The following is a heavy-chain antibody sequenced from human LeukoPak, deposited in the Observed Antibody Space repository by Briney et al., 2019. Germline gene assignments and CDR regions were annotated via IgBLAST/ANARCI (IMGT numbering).Heavy chain of an antibody. Sequence: ETLSLTCTVSGGSISSSSYYWGWVRQAPGKGLEWVANIKQDGSEKYYVDSVKGRFTISRDNAKNSLYLQMNSLRAEDTAVYNCARVLWDSSGYYYLGGGYFDYWGQGTLVTVSS. CDR2: IKQDGSEK. D-gene: IGHD3-22*01. CDR1: GGSISSSSYY. V-gene: IGHV3-7*01. CDR3: ARVLWDSSGYYYLGGGYFDY. J-gene: IGHJ4*02.